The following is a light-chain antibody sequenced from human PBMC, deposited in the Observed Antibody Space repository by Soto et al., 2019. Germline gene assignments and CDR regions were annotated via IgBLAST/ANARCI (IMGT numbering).Light chain of an antibody. Sequence: QSVLTQLASVSGSPGQSISISCTGASSDVGGYNYVSWYQQHPGKAPKLMIYDVSNRPSGVSNRSSGSKSGNTASLTISGLQAEDEADYYCSSYTSSSTQVFGTGTKVTVL. CDR2: DVS. V-gene: IGLV2-14*01. CDR1: SSDVGGYNY. J-gene: IGLJ1*01. CDR3: SSYTSSSTQV.